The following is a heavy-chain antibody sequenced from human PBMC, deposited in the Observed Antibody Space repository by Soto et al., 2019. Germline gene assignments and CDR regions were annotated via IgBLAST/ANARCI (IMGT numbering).Heavy chain of an antibody. D-gene: IGHD3-22*01. Sequence: PGGSLRLSCAASGFTFSSYAMHWVRQAPGKGLEWVAVISYDGSNKYYADSWKGRFTISRDNSKNPLYLQMNSLRAEETAVYYCARGMSDYYDSSGSNDYWGRGTRVTFSS. CDR3: ARGMSDYYDSSGSNDY. CDR2: ISYDGSNK. V-gene: IGHV3-30-3*01. CDR1: GFTFSSYA. J-gene: IGHJ4*02.